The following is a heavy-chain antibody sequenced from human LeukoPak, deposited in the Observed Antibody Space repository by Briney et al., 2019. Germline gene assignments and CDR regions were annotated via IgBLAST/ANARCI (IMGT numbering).Heavy chain of an antibody. V-gene: IGHV1-2*02. CDR1: GYTFTGYY. CDR2: INPNSGGT. Sequence: GASVKVSCKASGYTFTGYYMHWVRQAPGQGLERMGWINPNSGGTNYAQKFQGRVTMTRDTSISTAYMELSRLRSDDTAVYYCARSLVVRSSFDYWGQGTLVTVSS. CDR3: ARSLVVRSSFDY. D-gene: IGHD2-2*01. J-gene: IGHJ4*02.